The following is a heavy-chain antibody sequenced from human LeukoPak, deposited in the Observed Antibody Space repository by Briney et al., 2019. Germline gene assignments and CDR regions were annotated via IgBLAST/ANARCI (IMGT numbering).Heavy chain of an antibody. CDR3: ARVTDSSAFDY. V-gene: IGHV3-11*04. D-gene: IGHD3-22*01. Sequence: GGSLRLSCAASGFTFSDYYMSWIRQAPGKGLEWVSYISSSGSTIYYADSVKGRFTISRDNAKNSLYLQMNSLSAEDTAVYYCARVTDSSAFDYWGQGTLVTVSS. J-gene: IGHJ4*02. CDR2: ISSSGSTI. CDR1: GFTFSDYY.